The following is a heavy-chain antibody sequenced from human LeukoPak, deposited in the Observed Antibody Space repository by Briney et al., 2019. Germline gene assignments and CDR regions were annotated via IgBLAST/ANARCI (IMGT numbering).Heavy chain of an antibody. CDR1: GGSISSGDYY. D-gene: IGHD6-13*01. J-gene: IGHJ4*02. V-gene: IGHV4-30-4*01. CDR3: ARDVGAAAGTALRY. Sequence: SETLSLTCTVSGGSISSGDYYWSWIRQPPGKGLEWIGYIYYSGSTYYNPSLKSRVTISVGTSKNQFSLKLSSVTAADAAVYYCARDVGAAAGTALRYWGQGTLVTVSS. CDR2: IYYSGST.